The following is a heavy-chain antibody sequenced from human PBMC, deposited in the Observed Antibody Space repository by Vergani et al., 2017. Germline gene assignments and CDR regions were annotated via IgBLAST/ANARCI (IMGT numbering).Heavy chain of an antibody. V-gene: IGHV4-34*01. CDR2: INHSGST. CDR1: GGSFSGYY. Sequence: QVQLQQWGAGLLKPSETLSLTCAVYGGSFSGYYWSWIRQPPGKGLEWIGEINHSGSTNYNPSLKSRVTISVDTSKNQFSLKLSSVTAADTAVYYCARGDDYGDYVRWFTYWGQGTLVTVSS. CDR3: ARGDDYGDYVRWFTY. J-gene: IGHJ4*02. D-gene: IGHD4-17*01.